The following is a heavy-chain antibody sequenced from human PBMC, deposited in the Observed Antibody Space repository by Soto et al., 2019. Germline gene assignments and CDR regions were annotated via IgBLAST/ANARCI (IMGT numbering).Heavy chain of an antibody. Sequence: VESGGGVVQPGRSLRLSCAASGFSFSTYAMHWVRQAPGKGLEWMAVIPDDGDKIHYADSVKGRFTISRDNSKNTLYLQIYSLRVEDTAVYYCVRGTCYDCWNIDNWGQGVLVTVSS. CDR2: IPDDGDKI. V-gene: IGHV3-30-3*01. D-gene: IGHD2-21*02. J-gene: IGHJ4*02. CDR1: GFSFSTYA. CDR3: VRGTCYDCWNIDN.